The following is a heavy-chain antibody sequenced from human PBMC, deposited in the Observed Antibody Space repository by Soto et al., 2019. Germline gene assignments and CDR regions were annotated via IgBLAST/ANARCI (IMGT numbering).Heavy chain of an antibody. D-gene: IGHD3-22*01. CDR3: ARRLYYDSSGFEGGGMDV. CDR2: IYYSGST. Sequence: SEPLSLTCTVSGGSSSSSSYYWGWIRQPPGKGLEWIGSIYYSGSTYYNPSLKSRVTISVDTSKNQFSLKLSSVTAADTAVYYCARRLYYDSSGFEGGGMDVWGQGTTVT. CDR1: GGSSSSSSYY. J-gene: IGHJ6*02. V-gene: IGHV4-39*01.